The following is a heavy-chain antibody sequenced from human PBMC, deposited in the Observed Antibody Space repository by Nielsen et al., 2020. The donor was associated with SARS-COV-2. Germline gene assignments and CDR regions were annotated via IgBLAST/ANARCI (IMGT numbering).Heavy chain of an antibody. Sequence: ASVKVSCKTSGYSFRTYGINWVRQAPGQGLEWMGWINTNTGNPTYAQGFTGRFVFSLDTSVSTAYLQISSLKAEDTAVYYCARDRYSYGLNWFDPWGQGTLVTVSS. CDR3: ARDRYSYGLNWFDP. CDR2: INTNTGNP. V-gene: IGHV7-4-1*02. J-gene: IGHJ5*02. CDR1: GYSFRTYG. D-gene: IGHD5-18*01.